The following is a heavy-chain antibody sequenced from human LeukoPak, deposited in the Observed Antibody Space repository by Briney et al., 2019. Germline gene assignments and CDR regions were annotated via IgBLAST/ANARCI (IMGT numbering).Heavy chain of an antibody. CDR3: ARTYSSGWVFFDY. CDR1: GYSFTRYW. D-gene: IGHD6-19*01. V-gene: IGHV5-10-1*01. CDR2: IDPSDSYT. Sequence: GESLKISCKASGYSFTRYWISWVRQMPGKGLEWMGRIDPSDSYTNYSPSFQGHVTISADKSISTAYLQWRSLKASDTAIYYCARTYSSGWVFFDYWGQGNMVTVSS. J-gene: IGHJ4*02.